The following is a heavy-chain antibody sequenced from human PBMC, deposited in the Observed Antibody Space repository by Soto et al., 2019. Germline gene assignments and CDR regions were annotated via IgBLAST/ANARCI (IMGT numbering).Heavy chain of an antibody. CDR1: GYTFTSYG. Sequence: ASVKVSCKASGYTFTSYGISWVRQAPGQGLEWMGWISAYNGNTNYAQKLQGRVTMTKDTSTSTAYMELRSLRSDDTAVYYCARAGALGYCSGGSCPIVLSGAGYYYYMDVWGKGTTVTVSS. CDR3: ARAGALGYCSGGSCPIVLSGAGYYYYMDV. D-gene: IGHD2-15*01. J-gene: IGHJ6*03. CDR2: ISAYNGNT. V-gene: IGHV1-18*01.